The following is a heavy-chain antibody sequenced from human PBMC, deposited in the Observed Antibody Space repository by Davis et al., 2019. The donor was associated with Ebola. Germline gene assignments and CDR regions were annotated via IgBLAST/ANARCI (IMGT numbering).Heavy chain of an antibody. D-gene: IGHD2-15*01. Sequence: GGSLRLSCAASGFTFSSYAMSWVRHPPGQWLEWVSAISGSVGSTYYADSVKGRFTISRDNSKNTLYLQMNSLRAEDKAVYYCAKDFGYEVPYAMDVWGQGTTVTVSS. J-gene: IGHJ6*02. CDR2: ISGSVGST. CDR1: GFTFSSYA. CDR3: AKDFGYEVPYAMDV. V-gene: IGHV3-23*01.